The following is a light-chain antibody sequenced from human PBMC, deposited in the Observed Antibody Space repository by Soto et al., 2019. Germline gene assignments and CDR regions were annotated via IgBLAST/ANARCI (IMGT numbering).Light chain of an antibody. CDR1: QSISSN. CDR3: QQYGSSSWT. Sequence: GMMQSPATLSVSPGGGAPVACRASQSISSNLAWYQQKPGQAPRLLMFRKSSRATGFPARFSGSGSGTELNLTISSLQSEDFAVYYCQQYGSSSWTFGEGTKVDIK. V-gene: IGKV3-15*01. CDR2: RKS. J-gene: IGKJ1*01.